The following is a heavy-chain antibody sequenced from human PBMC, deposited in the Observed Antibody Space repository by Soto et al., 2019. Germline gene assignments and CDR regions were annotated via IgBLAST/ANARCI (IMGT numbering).Heavy chain of an antibody. CDR3: AKGYCSGDSCYGFDY. V-gene: IGHV4-61*01. J-gene: IGHJ4*02. CDR2: IYYSGST. CDR1: GGSVSSGSYY. D-gene: IGHD2-15*01. Sequence: QVQLQESGPGLVKPSETLSLTCTVSGGSVSSGSYYWSWIRQPPGKGLEWIGYIYYSGSTNYNPSLKTRLTISLDTSKNQFSLKLSSVTAADTAVYYCAKGYCSGDSCYGFDYWGQGTLVTVSS.